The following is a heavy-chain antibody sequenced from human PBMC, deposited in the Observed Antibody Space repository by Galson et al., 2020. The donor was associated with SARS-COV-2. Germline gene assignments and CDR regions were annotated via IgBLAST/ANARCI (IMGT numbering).Heavy chain of an antibody. CDR3: AKAGGYCRGGSCYSVGWYGMDV. J-gene: IGHJ6*02. CDR1: GFTFSSYA. D-gene: IGHD2-15*01. CDR2: ISGSGGST. Sequence: GESLKISCAASGFTFSSYAMSWVRQAPGKGLEWVSAISGSGGSTYYADSVKGRFTISRDNSKNTLYLQMNSLRAEDTAVYYCAKAGGYCRGGSCYSVGWYGMDVWGQGTTVTVSS. V-gene: IGHV3-23*01.